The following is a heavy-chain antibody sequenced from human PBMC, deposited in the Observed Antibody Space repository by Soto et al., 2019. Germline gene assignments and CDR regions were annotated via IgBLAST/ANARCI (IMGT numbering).Heavy chain of an antibody. CDR1: CYAVDRSY. CDR3: VRGYCTTSPCSGDFQF. J-gene: IGHJ1*01. V-gene: IGHV1-46*02. CDR2: IHPSGDT. D-gene: IGHD2-15*01. Sequence: ASVQVSCEACCYAVDRSYRHWVRQAPGQGLEWMGMIHPSGDTGYAQKFRGRVTMTIDTSTTTAYMELRNLTSEDTAVYFSVRGYCTTSPCSGDFQFWGQGNLVTVSS.